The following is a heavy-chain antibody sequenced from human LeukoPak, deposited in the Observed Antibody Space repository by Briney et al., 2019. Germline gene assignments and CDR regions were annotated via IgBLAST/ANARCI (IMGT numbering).Heavy chain of an antibody. V-gene: IGHV1-69*13. CDR3: ASSKGSDYYDSSFECGY. J-gene: IGHJ4*02. D-gene: IGHD3-22*01. Sequence: GASVKVSCTASGGTFSSYAISWVRQAPGQGLEWMGGIIPIFGTANYAQKFQGRVTITADESTSTAHMELSSLRSEDTAVYYCASSKGSDYYDSSFECGYWGQGTLVTVSP. CDR1: GGTFSSYA. CDR2: IIPIFGTA.